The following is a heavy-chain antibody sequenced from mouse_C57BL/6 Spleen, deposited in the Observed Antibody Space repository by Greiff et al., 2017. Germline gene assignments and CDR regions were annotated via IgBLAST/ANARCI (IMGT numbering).Heavy chain of an antibody. J-gene: IGHJ2*01. CDR3: ARVRLRLGDDFDY. CDR1: GYTFTSYW. V-gene: IGHV1-53*01. D-gene: IGHD2-4*01. Sequence: QVQLKQPGTELVKPGASVKLSCKASGYTFTSYWMHWVKQRPGQGLEWIGNINPSNGGTNYNEKFKSKATLTVDKSSSTAYMQLSSLTSEDSAVYYCARVRLRLGDDFDYWGQGTTLTVSS. CDR2: INPSNGGT.